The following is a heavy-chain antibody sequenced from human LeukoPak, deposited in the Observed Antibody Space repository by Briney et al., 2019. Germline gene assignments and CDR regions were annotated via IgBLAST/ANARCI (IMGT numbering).Heavy chain of an antibody. V-gene: IGHV3-21*01. J-gene: IGHJ4*02. CDR3: ARGGNSSSWYFHY. CDR2: ISSSSSYI. CDR1: GFTFSSYS. D-gene: IGHD6-13*01. Sequence: PGGSLRLSCAAPGFTFSSYSMNWVRQAPGKGLEWVSSISSSSSYIYYADSVKGRFTISRDNAKNSLYLQMNSLRAEDTAVYYCARGGNSSSWYFHYWGQGTLVTVSS.